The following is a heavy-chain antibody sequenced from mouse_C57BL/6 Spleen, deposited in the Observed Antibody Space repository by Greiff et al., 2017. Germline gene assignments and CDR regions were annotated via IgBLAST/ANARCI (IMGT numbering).Heavy chain of an antibody. D-gene: IGHD1-1*01. Sequence: EVKLMESGGDLVKPGGSLKLSCAASGFTFSSYGMSWVRQTPDKRLEWVATISSGGSYTYYPERVKGRFTISRDNAKNTLYLQMSSLKSEDTAMYYCAGLITTVEESWFAYWGQGTLVTVSA. CDR3: AGLITTVEESWFAY. V-gene: IGHV5-6*01. J-gene: IGHJ3*01. CDR2: ISSGGSYT. CDR1: GFTFSSYG.